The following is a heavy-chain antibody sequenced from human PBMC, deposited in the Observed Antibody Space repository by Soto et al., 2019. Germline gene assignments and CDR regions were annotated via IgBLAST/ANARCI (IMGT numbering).Heavy chain of an antibody. D-gene: IGHD2-2*01. CDR1: GFSFNSYA. CDR3: AKERYCSATSCYGGFDI. J-gene: IGHJ3*02. Sequence: HPGGSLRLSCAASGFSFNSYAMSWVRQAPGRGLEWVSTVSAGGANTAYADSVKGRFTISRDNSKNTLYLQMNSLRGDDTAFYYCAKERYCSATSCYGGFDIWGQGTVVTVSS. V-gene: IGHV3-23*01. CDR2: VSAGGANT.